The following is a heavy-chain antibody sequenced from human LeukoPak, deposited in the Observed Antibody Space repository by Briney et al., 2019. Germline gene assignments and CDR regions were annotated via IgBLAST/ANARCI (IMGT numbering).Heavy chain of an antibody. V-gene: IGHV4-4*07. CDR3: ARHDYGGSSAWFDP. D-gene: IGHD4-23*01. Sequence: SETLSLTCTVSGGSISSFYWSWIRQSAGKGLEWIGRIHTSGSTNYNPSLMSRVTISVDTSKNQFSLKLTSVTAADTAVYYCARHDYGGSSAWFDPWGQGTLVSVSS. CDR1: GGSISSFY. J-gene: IGHJ5*02. CDR2: IHTSGST.